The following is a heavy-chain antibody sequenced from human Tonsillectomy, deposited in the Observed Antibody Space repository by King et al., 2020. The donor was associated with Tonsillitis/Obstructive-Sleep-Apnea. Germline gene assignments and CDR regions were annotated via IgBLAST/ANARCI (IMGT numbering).Heavy chain of an antibody. J-gene: IGHJ6*03. CDR2: IYYSGST. CDR3: ARAALYYYMDV. CDR1: GGSISSYY. Sequence: LQLPESGPGLVKPSETLSLTCTVSGGSISSYYWSWIRQPPGKGLEWIGYIYYSGSTNYNPSLKSRVTISADTSKNQFSLKLSSVTAADTAVYYCARAALYYYMDVWGKGTTVTVSS. V-gene: IGHV4-59*01.